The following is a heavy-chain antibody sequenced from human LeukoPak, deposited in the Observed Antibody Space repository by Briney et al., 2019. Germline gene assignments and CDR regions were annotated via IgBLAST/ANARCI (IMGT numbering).Heavy chain of an antibody. CDR1: GYTSTGYY. D-gene: IGHD2-15*01. Sequence: ASVKVSCKASGYTSTGYYMHWVRQAPGQGLEWMGWINPNSGGTKYAQKFQGRVTMNRDMSISTAYMELSRLRSDDTAVYYCARELIVVVVDDSDYYGMDVWGQGTTVTVSS. J-gene: IGHJ6*02. CDR3: ARELIVVVVDDSDYYGMDV. V-gene: IGHV1-2*02. CDR2: INPNSGGT.